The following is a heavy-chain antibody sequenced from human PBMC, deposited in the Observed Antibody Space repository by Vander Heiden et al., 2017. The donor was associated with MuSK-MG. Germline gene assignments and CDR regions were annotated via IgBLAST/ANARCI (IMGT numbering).Heavy chain of an antibody. CDR3: ASTYSPFVGVAFDY. V-gene: IGHV4-34*01. CDR1: GGSFIGDY. CDR2: INHSGST. Sequence: QVQLQQWGAGLLKPSETLSLTCAVYGGSFIGDYWSWIRQPPGKGLEWIGEINHSGSTNYNPSLKSRVTISVDTSKNQFSLKLSSVTAADTAVYYCASTYSPFVGVAFDYWGQGTLVTVSS. J-gene: IGHJ4*02. D-gene: IGHD2-15*01.